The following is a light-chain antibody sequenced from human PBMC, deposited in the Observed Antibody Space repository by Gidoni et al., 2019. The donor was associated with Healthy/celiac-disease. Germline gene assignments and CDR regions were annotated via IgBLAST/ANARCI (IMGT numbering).Light chain of an antibody. Sequence: IVLTQSPGTLSLSPGERATLSCRASQSVSSSYLAWYQPKPGQAPRLLIFGASSRATGIPDRFSGSGSGTDFTLTISRLEPEDFAVYYCQQYGSSPPYTFGQXTKLEIK. CDR2: GAS. V-gene: IGKV3-20*01. CDR3: QQYGSSPPYT. J-gene: IGKJ2*01. CDR1: QSVSSSY.